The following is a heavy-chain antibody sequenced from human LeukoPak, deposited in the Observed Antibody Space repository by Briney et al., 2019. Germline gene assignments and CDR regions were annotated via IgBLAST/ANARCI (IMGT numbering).Heavy chain of an antibody. Sequence: ASVKVSCKASGYKFTDFAIYWMRQAPGQGLEWMGWINTNTGDPMYAPGFTGRFVFSLDTAVSTAYLQISSLKAEDTAVYYCAREESAYDSWDYWGQGTLVTVSS. J-gene: IGHJ4*02. CDR2: INTNTGDP. CDR1: GYKFTDFA. CDR3: AREESAYDSWDY. V-gene: IGHV7-4-1*02. D-gene: IGHD5-12*01.